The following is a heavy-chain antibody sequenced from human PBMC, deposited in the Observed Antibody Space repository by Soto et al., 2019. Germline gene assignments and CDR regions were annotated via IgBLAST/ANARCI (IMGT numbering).Heavy chain of an antibody. CDR1: GYTFTSYA. Sequence: QVQLVQSGAEVKKPGASVKVSCKASGYTFTSYAMHWVRQAPGQRLEWMGWINAGNGNTKYSQKFQGRVTSTRDTSASTAYMELSSLRSEDTAVYYCARESVVNWYFDLWGRGTLVTVSS. CDR3: ARESVVNWYFDL. D-gene: IGHD3-22*01. V-gene: IGHV1-3*01. J-gene: IGHJ2*01. CDR2: INAGNGNT.